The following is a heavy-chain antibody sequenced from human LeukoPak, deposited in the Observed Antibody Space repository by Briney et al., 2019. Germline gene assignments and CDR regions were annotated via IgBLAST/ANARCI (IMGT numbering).Heavy chain of an antibody. CDR2: ISYDGSNK. CDR3: AKEGSTGDFDL. CDR1: GFTFSSYG. V-gene: IGHV3-30*18. J-gene: IGHJ2*01. Sequence: GGSLRLSCAASGFTFSSYGMHWVRQAPGKGLEWVAVISYDGSNKYYADSVKGRFTISRDNSKNTLYLQVNSLRAEDTAVYYCAKEGSTGDFDLWGRGTLVTVSS. D-gene: IGHD3-10*01.